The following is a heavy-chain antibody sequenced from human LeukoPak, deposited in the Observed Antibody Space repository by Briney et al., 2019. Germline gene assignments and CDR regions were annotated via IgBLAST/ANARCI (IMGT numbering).Heavy chain of an antibody. CDR2: IKQDGSEK. J-gene: IGHJ6*02. CDR3: TRPAYYYGMDV. CDR1: GFTFSSYW. V-gene: IGHV3-7*03. Sequence: GGSLRLSCAASGFTFSSYWMSWVRQAPGKGLEWVATIKQDGSEKTYVDSAKGRFTISRDNAKNSPYLQMNGLRADDTALYYCTRPAYYYGMDVWGQGTTVTVSS.